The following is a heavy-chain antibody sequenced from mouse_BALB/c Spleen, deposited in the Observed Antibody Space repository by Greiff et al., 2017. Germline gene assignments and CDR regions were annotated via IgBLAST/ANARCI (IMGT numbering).Heavy chain of an antibody. J-gene: IGHJ2*01. CDR1: GYTFTSYW. CDR3: ARSWDDYFDY. CDR2: INPSTGYT. V-gene: IGHV1-7*01. Sequence: QVQLQQSGAELAKPGASVKMSCKASGYTFTSYWMHWVKQRPGQGLEWIGYINPSTGYTEYNQKFKDKATLTADKSSSTAYMQLSSLTSEDSAVYYCARSWDDYFDYWGQGTTLTVSS. D-gene: IGHD4-1*01.